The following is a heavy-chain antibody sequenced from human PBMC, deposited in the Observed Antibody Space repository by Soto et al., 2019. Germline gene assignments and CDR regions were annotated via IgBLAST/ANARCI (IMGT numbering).Heavy chain of an antibody. Sequence: QVQLVESGGGVVQPGRSLRLSCAVSGFTFSNYAMHWVRQAPGKGLEWVAIVSHDGNNQYYADSAKGRFTISRDNSENPLCLQMNSLRTEETAVFYCARDGATQMWRPGYFDLWGRGTLVTVPS. V-gene: IGHV3-30-3*01. CDR2: VSHDGNNQ. D-gene: IGHD2-21*01. CDR1: GFTFSNYA. J-gene: IGHJ2*01. CDR3: ARDGATQMWRPGYFDL.